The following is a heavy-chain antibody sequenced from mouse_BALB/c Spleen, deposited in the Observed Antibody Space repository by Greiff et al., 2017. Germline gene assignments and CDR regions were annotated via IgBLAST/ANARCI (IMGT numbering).Heavy chain of an antibody. CDR2: ISSGSSTI. V-gene: IGHV5-17*02. CDR3: ARSGYGGYYFDY. J-gene: IGHJ2*01. CDR1: GFTFSSFG. D-gene: IGHD3-2*02. Sequence: EVMLVESGGGLVQPGGSRKLSCAASGFTFSSFGMHWVRQAPEKGLEWVAYISSGSSTIYYADTVKGRFTISRDNPKNTLFLQMTSLRSEDTAMYYCARSGYGGYYFDYWGQGTTLTVSS.